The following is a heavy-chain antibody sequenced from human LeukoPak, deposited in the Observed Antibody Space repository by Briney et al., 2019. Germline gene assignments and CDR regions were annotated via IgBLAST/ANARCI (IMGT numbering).Heavy chain of an antibody. D-gene: IGHD3-3*01. CDR1: GFTFSSYA. CDR3: AKGGGYDFWSGGFDH. V-gene: IGHV3-23*01. CDR2: VSGSGSST. J-gene: IGHJ4*02. Sequence: GGSLRLSCAASGFTFSSYAMTWVRQAPGKGLEWVSAVSGSGSSTYYADSVKGRFTISRDNSKNQLYLQMNSLRAEDTAVYYCAKGGGYDFWSGGFDHWGQGTLGTVSS.